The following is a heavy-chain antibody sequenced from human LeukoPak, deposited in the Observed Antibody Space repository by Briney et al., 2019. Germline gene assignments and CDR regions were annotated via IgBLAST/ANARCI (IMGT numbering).Heavy chain of an antibody. CDR2: IRSKACGGTA. CDR1: GFIFGDYA. V-gene: IGHV3-49*04. J-gene: IGHJ4*02. D-gene: IGHD1-26*01. Sequence: SLRLSCTGSGFIFGDYAMNWVRQAPGKGLEWVGVIRSKACGGTAEYAASVKGRFTISRDDSKSIAYLQMSSLKTEDTAVYYCTSDEGEDTSYWGQGTLVTVSS. CDR3: TSDEGEDTSY.